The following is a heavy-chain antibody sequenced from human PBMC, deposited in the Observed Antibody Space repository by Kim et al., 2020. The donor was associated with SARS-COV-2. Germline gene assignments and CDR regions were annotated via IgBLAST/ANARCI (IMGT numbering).Heavy chain of an antibody. V-gene: IGHV4-38-2*02. CDR3: ATLTGYRPTRIDY. Sequence: SETLSLICTVSGYSISSGYYWGWIRQPPGKGLEWIGSIYHSGSTYYNPSLKSRVTISVDTSKNQFSLKLSSVTAADTAVYYCATLTGYRPTRIDYWGQGTLVTVSS. CDR2: IYHSGST. J-gene: IGHJ4*02. CDR1: GYSISSGYY. D-gene: IGHD3-9*01.